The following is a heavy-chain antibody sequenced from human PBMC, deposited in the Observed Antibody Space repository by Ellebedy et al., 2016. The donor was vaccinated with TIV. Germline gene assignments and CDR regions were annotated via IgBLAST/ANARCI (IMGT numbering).Heavy chain of an antibody. Sequence: GESLKISXAASGFTFSSYGMHWVRQAPGKGLEWVAVIWYDGSNKYYADSVKGRFTISRDNSKNTLYLQMNSLRAEDTAVYYCARISTTLRWHFDLWGRGTLVSVSS. CDR1: GFTFSSYG. D-gene: IGHD2/OR15-2a*01. CDR2: IWYDGSNK. J-gene: IGHJ2*01. V-gene: IGHV3-33*01. CDR3: ARISTTLRWHFDL.